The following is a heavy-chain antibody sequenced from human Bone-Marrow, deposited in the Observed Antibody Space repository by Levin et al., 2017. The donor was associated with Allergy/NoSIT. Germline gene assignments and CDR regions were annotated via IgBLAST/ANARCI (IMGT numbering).Heavy chain of an antibody. V-gene: IGHV4-59*01. Sequence: PGGSLRLSCTVAGVSSSTYHWGWVRQPPGKGLQWIGHVYYSGTTKYNPSLKSRLTISLDASKNQFSLKLTSVTAADSAVYYCADSSGARGPYYFDSWGQGTLVTVSS. D-gene: IGHD1-26*01. J-gene: IGHJ4*02. CDR2: VYYSGTT. CDR1: GVSSSTYH. CDR3: ADSSGARGPYYFDS.